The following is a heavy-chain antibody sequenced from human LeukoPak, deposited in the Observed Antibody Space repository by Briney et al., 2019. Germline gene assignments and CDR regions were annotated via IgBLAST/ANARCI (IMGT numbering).Heavy chain of an antibody. CDR1: GGSFSSYY. J-gene: IGHJ6*03. CDR2: IYPSGNT. CDR3: AREDSGSYYNYYSFYMDV. Sequence: SETLSLTCSVSGGSFSSYYWSWVRHPAGKGLEWIGQIYPSGNTNYNPSLKSRVTLSVDTSKTQFSLRLSSVTAADTAVYYCAREDSGSYYNYYSFYMDVWGKGTTVTISS. V-gene: IGHV4-4*07. D-gene: IGHD3-10*01.